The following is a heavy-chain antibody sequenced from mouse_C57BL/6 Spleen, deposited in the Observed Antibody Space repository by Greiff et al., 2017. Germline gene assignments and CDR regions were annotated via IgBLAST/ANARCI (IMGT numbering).Heavy chain of an antibody. CDR3: ARPYGNYEDYYAMDY. V-gene: IGHV1-54*01. CDR2: INPGSGGT. CDR1: GYAFTNYL. Sequence: QVQLQQSGAELVRPGTSVKVSCKASGYAFTNYLIEWVKQRPGQGLEWIGVINPGSGGTNYNEKFKGKATLTADKSSSTAYMQLSSLTSEDSAVYFCARPYGNYEDYYAMDYWGQGTSVTVSS. J-gene: IGHJ4*01. D-gene: IGHD2-1*01.